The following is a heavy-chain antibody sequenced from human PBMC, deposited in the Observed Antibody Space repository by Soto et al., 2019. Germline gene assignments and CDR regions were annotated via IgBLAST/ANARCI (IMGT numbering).Heavy chain of an antibody. CDR1: GYTFTSYG. CDR3: ARAPRDGYNYVLP. J-gene: IGHJ4*02. CDR2: ISAYNGNT. D-gene: IGHD5-12*01. Sequence: QAQLVQSGAEAKKPGASVKVSCKASGYTFTSYGTSWVRQVPGQGLEWMGWISAYNGNTNYAQKFQGRVTMTTDTSTTTAYMELRSLRSDDTAVYYCARAPRDGYNYVLPWGQGTLVIVSS. V-gene: IGHV1-18*01.